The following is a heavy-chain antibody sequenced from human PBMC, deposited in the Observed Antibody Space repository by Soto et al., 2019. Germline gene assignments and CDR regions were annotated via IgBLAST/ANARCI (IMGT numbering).Heavy chain of an antibody. CDR3: AREEGSSSSHYYYGMDV. CDR2: ISSSGSTI. V-gene: IGHV3-11*01. CDR1: GFTFSDYY. J-gene: IGHJ6*02. D-gene: IGHD6-6*01. Sequence: QVQLVESGGGLVKPGGSLRLSCAASGFTFSDYYMTWLRQAPGKGLEWVSYISSSGSTIYYADSVKGRFTASRDNAKNSLYLQMNSLRAEDTAVYYCAREEGSSSSHYYYGMDVWGQGTTVTVSS.